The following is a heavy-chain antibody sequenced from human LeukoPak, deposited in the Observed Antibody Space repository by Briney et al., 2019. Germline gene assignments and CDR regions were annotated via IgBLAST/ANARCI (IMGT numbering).Heavy chain of an antibody. Sequence: GGSLRLSCAASGFTFSDYYMSWIRQAPGKGLEWVSAISGSGGSTYYADSVKGRFTISRDNSKNTLYLQMNSLRAEDTAVYYCAKDRVADDFWSGPIDYWGQGTLVTVSS. CDR3: AKDRVADDFWSGPIDY. J-gene: IGHJ4*02. V-gene: IGHV3-23*01. CDR1: GFTFSDYY. CDR2: ISGSGGST. D-gene: IGHD3-3*01.